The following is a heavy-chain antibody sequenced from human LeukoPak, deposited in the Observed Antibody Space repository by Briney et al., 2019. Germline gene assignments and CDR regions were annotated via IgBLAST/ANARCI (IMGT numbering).Heavy chain of an antibody. J-gene: IGHJ4*02. Sequence: SETLSLTCTVSGGSISSYYWSWIRQPPGKGLEWIGYIYYSGSTNYNPSLKSRVTISVNTSKNQFSLKLSSVTAADTAVYYCARQVGLQFNYWGQGTLVTVSS. CDR1: GGSISSYY. V-gene: IGHV4-59*08. CDR3: ARQVGLQFNY. CDR2: IYYSGST. D-gene: IGHD5-24*01.